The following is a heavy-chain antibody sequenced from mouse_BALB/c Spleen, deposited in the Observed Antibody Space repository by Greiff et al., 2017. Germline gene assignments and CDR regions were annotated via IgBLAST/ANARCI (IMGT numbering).Heavy chain of an antibody. CDR3: ARYRDYGNPYAMDY. J-gene: IGHJ4*01. CDR2: ISYSGST. CDR1: GDSITSGY. Sequence: VQLQESGPSLVKPSQTLSLTCSVTGDSITSGYWNWIRKFPGNKLEYMGYISYSGSTYYNPSLKSRISITRDTSKNQYYLQLNSVTTEDTATYYCARYRDYGNPYAMDYWGQGTSVTVSS. V-gene: IGHV3-8*02. D-gene: IGHD2-1*01.